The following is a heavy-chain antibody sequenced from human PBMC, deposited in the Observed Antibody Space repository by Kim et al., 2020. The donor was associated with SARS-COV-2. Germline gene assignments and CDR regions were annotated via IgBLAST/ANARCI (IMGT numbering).Heavy chain of an antibody. CDR3: GAGGLGV. D-gene: IGHD6-25*01. Sequence: YYADSVRGRFTISSDNSKNMLYLQMNNLGPEDTATYCCGAGGLGVWGQGTTVTVSS. J-gene: IGHJ6*02. V-gene: IGHV3-64D*09.